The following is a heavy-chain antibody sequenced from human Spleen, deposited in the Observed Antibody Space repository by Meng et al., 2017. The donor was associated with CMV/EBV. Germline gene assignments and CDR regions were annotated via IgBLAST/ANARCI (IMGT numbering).Heavy chain of an antibody. CDR1: GYSFNSYW. D-gene: IGHD5-18*01. V-gene: IGHV5-51*01. CDR2: IHPTDSDT. J-gene: IGHJ4*02. Sequence: GESLKISCKGSGYSFNSYWIGWVRQMPGKGLEWMGIIHPTDSDTRYSPSFQGQVIMSADNSINTAYLQWSSLKASDTAVYYCARNVDRAMAFDYWGQGTLVTVSS. CDR3: ARNVDRAMAFDY.